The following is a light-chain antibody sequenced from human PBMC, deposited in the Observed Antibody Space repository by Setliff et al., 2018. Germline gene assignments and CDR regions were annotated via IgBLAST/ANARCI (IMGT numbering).Light chain of an antibody. CDR1: NSDVGGYNY. Sequence: QSALTQPAAVSGSPGQSITISCAGTNSDVGGYNYVSWYQQHPNKAPKLMIYEVTKRPSGVSDRFSGSKSGNTASLTISGLQAEDEADYYCLSYTSETTHALFGGGTK. J-gene: IGLJ2*01. CDR3: LSYTSETTHAL. V-gene: IGLV2-14*03. CDR2: EVT.